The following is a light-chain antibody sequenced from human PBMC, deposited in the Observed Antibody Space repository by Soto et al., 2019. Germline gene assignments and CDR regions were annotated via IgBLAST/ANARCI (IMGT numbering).Light chain of an antibody. V-gene: IGLV2-23*01. CDR3: CSYAGSSTLVV. CDR1: SSDVGSYNL. Sequence: QSALTQPASVSGSPGQSITISRTGTSSDVGSYNLVSWYQQHPGKAPKLMIYEGSKRPSGVSNRFSGSKSGNTASLTISGLQAEDEADYYCCSYAGSSTLVVFGGGTKRTVL. CDR2: EGS. J-gene: IGLJ2*01.